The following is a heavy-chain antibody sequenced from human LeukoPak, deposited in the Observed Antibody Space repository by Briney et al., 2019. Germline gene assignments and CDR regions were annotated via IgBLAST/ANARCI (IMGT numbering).Heavy chain of an antibody. CDR3: ARNDAKMVTVDY. D-gene: IGHD2-21*02. Sequence: PSETLSPTCTVSGVSITSSSYYWGWIRQPPGKGPEWIGNIHYGANTYRNPSLKSRVTISMDTSKNHFSLSLSSVTAADTAVYYCARNDAKMVTVDYWGQGTLVTVSS. J-gene: IGHJ4*02. CDR2: IHYGANT. CDR1: GVSITSSSYY. V-gene: IGHV4-39*02.